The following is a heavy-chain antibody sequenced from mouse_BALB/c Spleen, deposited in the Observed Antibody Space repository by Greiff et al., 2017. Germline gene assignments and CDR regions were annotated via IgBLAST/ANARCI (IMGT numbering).Heavy chain of an antibody. J-gene: IGHJ4*01. CDR1: GFTFSSYA. CDR3: ARVGYDYYAMDY. Sequence: EVKLVESGGGLVKPGGSLKLSCAASGFTFSSYAMSWVRQTPEKRLEWVASISSGGSTYYPDSVKGRFTISRDNARNILYLQMSSLRSEDTAMYYCARVGYDYYAMDYWGQGTSVTVSS. CDR2: ISSGGST. V-gene: IGHV5-6-5*01.